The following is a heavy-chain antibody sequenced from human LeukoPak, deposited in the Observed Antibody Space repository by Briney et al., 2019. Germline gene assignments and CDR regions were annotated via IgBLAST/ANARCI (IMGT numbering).Heavy chain of an antibody. CDR3: ARHRSGWWGLQDY. J-gene: IGHJ4*02. CDR2: INPNSGGT. CDR1: GYTFTGYY. D-gene: IGHD6-19*01. Sequence: ASVKVSCKASGYTFTGYYMHWVRQAPGQGLEWMGWINPNSGGTNYAQKFQGRVTMTRDTSISTAYMELSRLRSDDTAVYYCARHRSGWWGLQDYWGQGTLVTVSS. V-gene: IGHV1-2*02.